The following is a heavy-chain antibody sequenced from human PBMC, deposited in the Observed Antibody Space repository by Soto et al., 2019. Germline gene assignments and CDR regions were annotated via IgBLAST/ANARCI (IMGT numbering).Heavy chain of an antibody. CDR1: GFTFSSYG. Sequence: GGSLRLSCAASGFTFSSYGMHWVRQAPGKGLEWVAVIWYDGSNKYYADSVKGRFTISRDNSKNTLYLQMNSLRAEDTAVYYCARWGPRGGGIAARPPVTYYGMDVWGQGTTVTVSS. D-gene: IGHD6-6*01. CDR3: ARWGPRGGGIAARPPVTYYGMDV. J-gene: IGHJ6*02. V-gene: IGHV3-33*01. CDR2: IWYDGSNK.